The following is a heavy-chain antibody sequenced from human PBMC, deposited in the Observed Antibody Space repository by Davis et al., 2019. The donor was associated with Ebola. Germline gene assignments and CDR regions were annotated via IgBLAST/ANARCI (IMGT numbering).Heavy chain of an antibody. V-gene: IGHV3-48*02. Sequence: GESLKISCAASGFTFSSYGMHWVRQAPGKGLEWVSYISSSSSTIYYADSVKGRFTISRDNAKNSLYLQMNSLRDEDTAVYFCARGRSAAGTSHYFDYWGQGTLVTVSS. CDR1: GFTFSSYG. D-gene: IGHD6-13*01. J-gene: IGHJ4*02. CDR2: ISSSSSTI. CDR3: ARGRSAAGTSHYFDY.